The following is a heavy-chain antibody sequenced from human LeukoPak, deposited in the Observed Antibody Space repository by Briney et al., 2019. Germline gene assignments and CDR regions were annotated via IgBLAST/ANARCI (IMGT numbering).Heavy chain of an antibody. CDR1: GYSISNGYY. Sequence: SETLSLTCTVSGYSISNGYYWGWIRQPAGKGLEWIGRIYTSGSTNYNPSLKSRVTISVDTSKNQFSLKLTSVTAADTAVYYCASAKLGNFDYWGQGTLVTVSS. J-gene: IGHJ4*02. CDR3: ASAKLGNFDY. D-gene: IGHD7-27*01. CDR2: IYTSGST. V-gene: IGHV4-61*02.